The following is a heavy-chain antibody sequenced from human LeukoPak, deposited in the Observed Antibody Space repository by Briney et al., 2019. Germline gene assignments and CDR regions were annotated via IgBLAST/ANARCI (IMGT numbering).Heavy chain of an antibody. V-gene: IGHV4-59*01. CDR3: GCDGGEAWLHF. J-gene: IGHJ4*02. CDR1: GDSISGYH. CDR2: MHYRRNT. Sequence: ASETLSLTCTVSGDSISGYHWSWIWQCPGKGLERIGHMHYRRNTNYNPSLKSRVTISVDTSKMQFALKLRSVTAADTAVYYCGCDGGEAWLHFWGQGTLVTVSP. D-gene: IGHD5-18*01.